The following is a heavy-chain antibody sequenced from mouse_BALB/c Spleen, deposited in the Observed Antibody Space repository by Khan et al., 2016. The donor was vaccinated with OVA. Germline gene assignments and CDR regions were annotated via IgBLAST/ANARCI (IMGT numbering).Heavy chain of an antibody. CDR3: ARGNYYGYTMDY. Sequence: EVKLLESGPGLVKPSQSLSLTCTVTGYSITSNYAWNWIRQFPGNKLEWMGYISYSGLTSYNPSLKSRISITRATSKNQFILQLKSKTTEDTATYYCARGNYYGYTMDYWGQGTSVTVSS. CDR1: GYSITSNYA. CDR2: ISYSGLT. D-gene: IGHD1-1*01. V-gene: IGHV3-2*02. J-gene: IGHJ4*01.